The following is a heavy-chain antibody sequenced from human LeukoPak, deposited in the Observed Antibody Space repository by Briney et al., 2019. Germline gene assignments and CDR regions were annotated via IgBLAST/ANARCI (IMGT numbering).Heavy chain of an antibody. CDR3: ARDDLDYFDY. V-gene: IGHV3-30*04. CDR2: VSYDGSNK. Sequence: GRSLRLSCAASGFTFSSYAMHWVRQAPGKGLEWVAVVSYDGSNKYYADSVKGRFTISRDNSKNTLYLQMNSLRAEDTAVYYCARDDLDYFDYWGQGTLVTVSS. J-gene: IGHJ4*02. CDR1: GFTFSSYA.